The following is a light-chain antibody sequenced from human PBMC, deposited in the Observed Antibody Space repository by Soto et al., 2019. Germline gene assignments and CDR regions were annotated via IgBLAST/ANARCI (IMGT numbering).Light chain of an antibody. CDR1: SGDGGNYNL. Sequence: QSALTQSASVSGSPGQSITISCAGSSGDGGNYNLVSWYQQHPGKAPKLIVYEAFKRPLGISDRFSGSKSDNTASLTISVLQAEDEGDYYCYSYVNSNTLVFGGGTKVTVL. CDR3: YSYVNSNTLV. J-gene: IGLJ2*01. CDR2: EAF. V-gene: IGLV2-23*01.